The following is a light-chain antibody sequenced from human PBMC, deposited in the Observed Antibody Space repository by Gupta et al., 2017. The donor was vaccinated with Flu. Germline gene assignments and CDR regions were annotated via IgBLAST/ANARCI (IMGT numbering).Light chain of an antibody. CDR3: QHENSYPWT. Sequence: DIQMTQSPSTLSASVGDRVTITCRASQSISGWLAWYQQKPGKAPNLLIYKAPSVESGVPSRFSGSGSGTEFTLTISSLQPDDFATYYCQHENSYPWTFGLGTKVEI. J-gene: IGKJ1*01. CDR2: KAP. V-gene: IGKV1-5*03. CDR1: QSISGW.